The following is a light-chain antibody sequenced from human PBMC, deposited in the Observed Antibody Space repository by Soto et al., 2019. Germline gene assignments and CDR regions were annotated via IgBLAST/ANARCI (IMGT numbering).Light chain of an antibody. Sequence: EIVLTQSPGTLSLSPGERATLSCRASQSVSSSYLAWYQQKPGQAPRLLIYGASSRATDIPDRFSGSGSGTDFTLTISRLEIEDFAVYYCRQYGSSPGTF. CDR2: GAS. CDR1: QSVSSSY. J-gene: IGKJ5*01. V-gene: IGKV3-20*01. CDR3: RQYGSSPGT.